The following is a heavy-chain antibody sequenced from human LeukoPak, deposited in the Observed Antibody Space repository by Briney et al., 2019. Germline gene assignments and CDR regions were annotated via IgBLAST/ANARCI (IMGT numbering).Heavy chain of an antibody. Sequence: SETLSLTCAVYGGSFSGYYWSWIRQPPGKGLEWIGEINHSGSTNYNPSLKSRVTISVDTSENQFSLKLSSVTAADTAVYYCAKYLFGSYWGQGTLVTVSS. J-gene: IGHJ4*02. CDR1: GGSFSGYY. V-gene: IGHV4-34*01. CDR3: AKYLFGSY. CDR2: INHSGST. D-gene: IGHD3-10*02.